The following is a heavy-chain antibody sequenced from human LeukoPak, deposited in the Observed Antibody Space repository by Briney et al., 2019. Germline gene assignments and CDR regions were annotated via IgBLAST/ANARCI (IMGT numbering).Heavy chain of an antibody. Sequence: PGGSLRLSCAASGFTFSSYAMSWVRQAPGKGLEWVSAISGSGGSTYYADSVKGRFTISRGNSKNTLYLQMNSLRAEDTAVYYCAKDSTYYYDSSGSAIWDYWGQGTLVTVSS. CDR1: GFTFSSYA. CDR3: AKDSTYYYDSSGSAIWDY. V-gene: IGHV3-23*01. D-gene: IGHD3-22*01. J-gene: IGHJ4*02. CDR2: ISGSGGST.